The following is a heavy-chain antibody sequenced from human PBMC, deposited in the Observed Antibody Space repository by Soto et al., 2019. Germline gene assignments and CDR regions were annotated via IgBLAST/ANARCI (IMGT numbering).Heavy chain of an antibody. Sequence: GGSXRLSCSASRFTFISYSIHWFRHAPGKGLEYVSTISSNGGSTYYADSVKGRFTISRDNSKSMLYLQMSSLRAEDTAVYYCVKYYYDSSGYYGINAYGIWGQGTMVTV. CDR3: VKYYYDSSGYYGINAYGI. J-gene: IGHJ3*02. D-gene: IGHD3-22*01. CDR2: ISSNGGST. CDR1: RFTFISYS. V-gene: IGHV3-64D*06.